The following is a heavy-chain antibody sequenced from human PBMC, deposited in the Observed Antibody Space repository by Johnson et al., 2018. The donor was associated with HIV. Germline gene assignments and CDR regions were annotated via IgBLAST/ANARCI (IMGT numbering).Heavy chain of an antibody. CDR2: ISYDGSNK. CDR1: GFTFSSYG. D-gene: IGHD4-11*01. J-gene: IGHJ3*02. Sequence: QVQLVESGGGVVQPGRSLRLSCAASGFTFSSYGMHWVRQAPGKGLDWVAVISYDGSNKYYADSVKGRFTISRDNSKNTLYLQMNSLRAEDTAVYYCAREDDYSNYGSAFDIWGQGTMVTVSS. V-gene: IGHV3-30*03. CDR3: AREDDYSNYGSAFDI.